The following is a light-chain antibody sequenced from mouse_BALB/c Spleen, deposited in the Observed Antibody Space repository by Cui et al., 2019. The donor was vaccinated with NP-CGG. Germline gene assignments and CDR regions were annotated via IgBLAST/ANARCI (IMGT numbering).Light chain of an antibody. V-gene: IGLV1*01. J-gene: IGLJ1*01. CDR1: TGAVTTNNY. CDR2: GTN. Sequence: QAVATQASALTTSPGETVTLTCRSSTGAVTTNNYANWVQEKPDHLFTGLIGGTNNRAPGVPARFSGSLIGDKAALTITGAQTEDEAIYFCALWYSNHWVFGGGIKLTVL. CDR3: ALWYSNHWV.